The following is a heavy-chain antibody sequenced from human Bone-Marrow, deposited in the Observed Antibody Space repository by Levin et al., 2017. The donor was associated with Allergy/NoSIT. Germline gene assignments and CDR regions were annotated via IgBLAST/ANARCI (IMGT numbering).Heavy chain of an antibody. J-gene: IGHJ4*02. Sequence: RPGGSLRLSCTVSGFTFGDHAMSWIRQAPGKGLEWVGIIRTKVYGGTPEYAASVKGRFTVSSDDSKSIAYLQMNSLKIEDTAVYYCTRGIQEAGAGYYFDYCGQGTLVTVSS. CDR1: GFTFGDHA. D-gene: IGHD3-9*01. V-gene: IGHV3-49*03. CDR2: IRTKVYGGTP. CDR3: TRGIQEAGAGYYFDY.